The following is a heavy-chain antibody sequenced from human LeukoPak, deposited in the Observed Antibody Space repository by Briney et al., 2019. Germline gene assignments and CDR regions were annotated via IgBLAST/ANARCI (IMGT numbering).Heavy chain of an antibody. V-gene: IGHV3-48*03. J-gene: IGHJ4*02. D-gene: IGHD2-2*01. CDR2: IGRSGSTK. Sequence: WGSLRLSCAASGFTFSSYEMDWVRQAPGKGLEWVSYIGRSGSTKLFTISRDNAKNSLYLQMNSLRAEDTAVYYCARRYCITTSCLFDYWGQGTLVTVSS. CDR3: ARRYCITTSCLFDY. CDR1: GFTFSSYE.